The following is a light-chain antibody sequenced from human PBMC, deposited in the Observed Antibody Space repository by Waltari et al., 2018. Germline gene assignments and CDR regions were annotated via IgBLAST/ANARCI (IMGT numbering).Light chain of an antibody. CDR3: QQYGNSMYT. CDR1: QPLGDNF. J-gene: IGKJ2*01. CDR2: GAS. Sequence: ALTQSPGTLSMSPGETAPLSCRASQPLGDNFLAGYQQRPGQAPRLLIYGASSRAAGVPDRFTGRGSATDFTLTINRLEPEDFAVYYCQQYGNSMYTFGQGTRLEI. V-gene: IGKV3-20*01.